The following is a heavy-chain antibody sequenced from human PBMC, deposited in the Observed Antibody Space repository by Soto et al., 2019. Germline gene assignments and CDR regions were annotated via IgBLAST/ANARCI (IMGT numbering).Heavy chain of an antibody. J-gene: IGHJ6*02. CDR2: IYPSGAS. D-gene: IGHD3-3*01. CDR1: GASISTEGYT. Sequence: SESLSLTCAVSGASISTEGYTWSWIRQPPGKGLEWIGYIYPSGASNYNPSLRSRVTISLDASRNRFSLSVGSVTAADTAVYYCARATFGAVLHLEVWGQGTTITVS. CDR3: ARATFGAVLHLEV. V-gene: IGHV4-30-2*01.